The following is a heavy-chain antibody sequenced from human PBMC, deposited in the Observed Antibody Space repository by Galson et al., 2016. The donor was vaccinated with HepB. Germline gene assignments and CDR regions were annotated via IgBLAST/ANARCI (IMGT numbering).Heavy chain of an antibody. V-gene: IGHV6-1*01. CDR1: GDSVSSNSAA. CDR3: ARTKWGWFDP. J-gene: IGHJ5*02. D-gene: IGHD2-8*01. Sequence: CAISGDSVSSNSAAWNWFRQSPSRGLEWLGRTYYRSKWYHDYAVSVKSRILINPDTPKNHFSLQLNSVTPEDTAVYYCARTKWGWFDPWGQGTLVTVSS. CDR2: TYYRSKWYH.